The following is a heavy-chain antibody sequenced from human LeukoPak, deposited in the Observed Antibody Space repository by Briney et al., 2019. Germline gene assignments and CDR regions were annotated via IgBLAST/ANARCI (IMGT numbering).Heavy chain of an antibody. CDR1: GFTFSDYW. CDR3: SRDKWNSAIDY. D-gene: IGHD1-7*01. V-gene: IGHV3-7*05. Sequence: GGSLRLSCAASGFTFSDYWMNWVGHAPGKGLEGVANIKQDGTKKYYVDSVKGRFTISRDNAKNSLYLQMNSLRAEDTAVYYCSRDKWNSAIDYWGQGTLVTVSS. CDR2: IKQDGTKK. J-gene: IGHJ4*02.